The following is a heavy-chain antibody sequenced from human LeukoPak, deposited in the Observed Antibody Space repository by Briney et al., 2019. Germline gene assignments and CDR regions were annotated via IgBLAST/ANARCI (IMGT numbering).Heavy chain of an antibody. CDR3: AKPGYYDSGPLRAPFEY. Sequence: QSGGSLRLSCAASGFTFSGYAMSWVRQAPGKGPEWVSAITGGGRTYYADSVKGRFTISRDSSKNTLYLQMNSLRAEDTAIYYCAKPGYYDSGPLRAPFEYGGQGTLLTVSS. D-gene: IGHD3-22*01. V-gene: IGHV3-23*01. CDR1: GFTFSGYA. J-gene: IGHJ4*02. CDR2: ITGGGRT.